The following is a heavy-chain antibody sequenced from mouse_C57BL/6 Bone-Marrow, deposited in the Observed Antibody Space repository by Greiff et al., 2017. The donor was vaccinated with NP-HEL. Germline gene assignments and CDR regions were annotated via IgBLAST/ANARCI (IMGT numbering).Heavy chain of an antibody. V-gene: IGHV5-17*01. Sequence: EVQVVESGGGLVKPGGSLKLSCAASGFTFSDYGMHWVRQAPEKGLEWVAYISSGSSTIYYADTVKGRFTISRDNAKNTLVRKKNSLMSEDTAMYYGARENYYGSSYPYWYFDVWGTGTTVTVSS. CDR2: ISSGSSTI. J-gene: IGHJ1*03. CDR3: ARENYYGSSYPYWYFDV. CDR1: GFTFSDYG. D-gene: IGHD1-1*01.